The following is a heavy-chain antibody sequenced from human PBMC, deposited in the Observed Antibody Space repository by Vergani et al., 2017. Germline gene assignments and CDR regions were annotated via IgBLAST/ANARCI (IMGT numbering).Heavy chain of an antibody. CDR1: GFTLSDHV. CDR2: IAYDGTRD. V-gene: IGHV3-30*18. D-gene: IGHD1-1*01. CDR3: AKDFRTRVTTLDYYYMDV. J-gene: IGHJ6*03. Sequence: VQLVESGGGLVQPGGSLRLSCAASGFTLSDHVMDWVRQGPGKGLEWVALIAYDGTRDKYGDSVRGRLTISRDNSKNTLYLQLHSLRPEDTATYFCAKDFRTRVTTLDYYYMDVWGKGTAVTVSS.